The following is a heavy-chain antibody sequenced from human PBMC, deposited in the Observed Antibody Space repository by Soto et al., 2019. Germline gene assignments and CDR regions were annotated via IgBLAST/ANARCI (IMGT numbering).Heavy chain of an antibody. J-gene: IGHJ3*02. D-gene: IGHD3-22*01. CDR2: IYYSGST. V-gene: IGHV4-61*01. Sequence: QVQLLESGPGLVKSSETQSLTCTVSGGSVSSGSYYWSWIRQPPGKGLEWIGYIYYSGSTNYNPSLKSRVTISVDTSKNQFSLKLSSVTAADTAVYYCASSHVPSGYYWDDAFDIWGQGTMVTVSS. CDR3: ASSHVPSGYYWDDAFDI. CDR1: GGSVSSGSYY.